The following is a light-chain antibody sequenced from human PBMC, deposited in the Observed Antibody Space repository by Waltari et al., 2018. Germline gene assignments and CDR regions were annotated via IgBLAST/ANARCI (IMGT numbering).Light chain of an antibody. CDR2: DVS. J-gene: IGLJ1*01. Sequence: QSALTQPASVSGSPGQSITISCTGTSSDIGGYNYVSWYQQHPGKAPKLMIYDVSKRPSGFSNRFSGSKSGNTVSLTISGLQTVDEADYYCSSYTSSSSRVFGTGTKVTVL. V-gene: IGLV2-14*01. CDR1: SSDIGGYNY. CDR3: SSYTSSSSRV.